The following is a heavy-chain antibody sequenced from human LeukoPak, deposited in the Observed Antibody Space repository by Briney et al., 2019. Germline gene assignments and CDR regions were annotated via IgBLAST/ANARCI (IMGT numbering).Heavy chain of an antibody. CDR3: ARGESYFDY. CDR1: GGSISSYY. CDR2: ISSSSSYI. Sequence: ETLSLTCTVSGGSISSYYWSWVRQAPGKGLEWVSSISSSSSYIYYADSVKGRFTISRDNAKNSLYLQMNSLRAEDTAVYYCARGESYFDYWGQGTLVTVSS. V-gene: IGHV3-21*01. D-gene: IGHD2-21*01. J-gene: IGHJ4*02.